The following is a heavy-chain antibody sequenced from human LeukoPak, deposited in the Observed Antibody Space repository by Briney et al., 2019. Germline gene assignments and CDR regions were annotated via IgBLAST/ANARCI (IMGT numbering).Heavy chain of an antibody. CDR1: GGSISSYY. V-gene: IGHV4-59*08. CDR2: IYYSGST. D-gene: IGHD3-9*01. Sequence: PSETLSLTCTVSGGSISSYYWSWIRQPPGKGLEWIGYIYYSGSTNYNPSLKSRVTISVDTSKNQFSLKLSSVTAADTAVYYCARQSIGGYYDILTGYTHWFDPWGQGTLVTVSS. CDR3: ARQSIGGYYDILTGYTHWFDP. J-gene: IGHJ5*02.